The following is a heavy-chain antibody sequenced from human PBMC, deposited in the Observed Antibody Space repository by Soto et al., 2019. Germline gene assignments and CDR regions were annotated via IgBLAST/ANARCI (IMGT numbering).Heavy chain of an antibody. CDR3: VAYSSGWFYFDS. CDR1: GGTFSSYA. Sequence: QVQLVQSGAEVKKPGSSVKVSCKASGGTFSSYAISWVRQAPGQGLEWMGGIIPIFGTANYAQKFQGRVTITADESTSTASMELSSLRSEDTAVYYCVAYSSGWFYFDSWGQGTLVTVSS. V-gene: IGHV1-69*12. J-gene: IGHJ4*02. D-gene: IGHD6-19*01. CDR2: IIPIFGTA.